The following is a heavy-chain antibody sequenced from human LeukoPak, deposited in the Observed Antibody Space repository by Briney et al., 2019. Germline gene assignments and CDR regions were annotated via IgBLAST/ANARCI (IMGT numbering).Heavy chain of an antibody. J-gene: IGHJ5*02. D-gene: IGHD6-19*01. CDR1: GFTVSSNY. V-gene: IGHV3-66*01. Sequence: GGSLRLSCAASGFTVSSNYKSWVRQAPGRGLEWVSVIYSGGSTYYADSVKGRFTISRDNSKNTLYLQMNSLRAEDTAVYYCARGRGSGTYNWFDPWGQGTLVTVSS. CDR2: IYSGGST. CDR3: ARGRGSGTYNWFDP.